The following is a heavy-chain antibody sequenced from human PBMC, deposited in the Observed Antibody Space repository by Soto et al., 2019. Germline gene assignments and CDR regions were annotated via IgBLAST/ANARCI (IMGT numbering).Heavy chain of an antibody. J-gene: IGHJ6*02. CDR1: GGSFSGYY. CDR3: TRLRNARVVYYCAMDV. V-gene: IGHV4-34*12. D-gene: IGHD1-1*01. Sequence: SETLSLTCAVYGGSFSGYYWSWIRQPPGKGLEWIGEIIHSGSTNYNPSLKSRVTISVDTSKNQFSLKLSSVTAADTAVHSCTRLRNARVVYYCAMDVWGQGTTVTVSS. CDR2: IIHSGST.